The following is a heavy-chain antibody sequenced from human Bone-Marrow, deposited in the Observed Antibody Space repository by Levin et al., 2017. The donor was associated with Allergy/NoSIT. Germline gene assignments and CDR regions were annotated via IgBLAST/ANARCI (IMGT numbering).Heavy chain of an antibody. CDR1: GFNFDDYA. CDR3: AKDNDYIWGNYRPNWFDS. Sequence: QPGGSLRLSCAASGFNFDDYAMHWVRQVPGKGLEWVAAISWNSVDIGYADSVKGRFTISRDSGRKSLYLQMNSLRREDTALYYCAKDNDYIWGNYRPNWFDSWGQGTQVNVSS. V-gene: IGHV3-9*01. CDR2: ISWNSVDI. D-gene: IGHD3-16*02. J-gene: IGHJ5*01.